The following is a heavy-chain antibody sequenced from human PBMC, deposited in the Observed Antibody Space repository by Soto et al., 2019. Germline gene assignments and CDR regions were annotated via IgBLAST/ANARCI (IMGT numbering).Heavy chain of an antibody. V-gene: IGHV3-7*01. J-gene: IGHJ6*03. CDR3: ARAFFDLNFYYYYYMDV. CDR2: IKQDGSEK. Sequence: PGGSLRLSCAASGFTFSSYWMSWVRQAPGKGLEWVANIKQDGSEKYYVDSGKGRFTISRDNAKNSLYLQMNGLRAEDTAVYYCARAFFDLNFYYYYYMDVWGKGTTVTVSS. CDR1: GFTFSSYW. D-gene: IGHD1-20*01.